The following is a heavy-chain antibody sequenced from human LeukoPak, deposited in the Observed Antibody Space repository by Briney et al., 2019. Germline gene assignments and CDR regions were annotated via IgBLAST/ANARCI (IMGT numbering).Heavy chain of an antibody. D-gene: IGHD2-2*01. CDR2: INHSGST. Sequence: PSETLSLTCAVYGGSFSGYYWSWIRQPPGKGLEWIGEINHSGSTNYNPSLKSRVTISVDTSKNQFSLKLSSVTAADTAVYYCAKDVRDCSSTSCPTYYYYYGMDVWGQGTTVTVSS. CDR1: GGSFSGYY. J-gene: IGHJ6*02. CDR3: AKDVRDCSSTSCPTYYYYYGMDV. V-gene: IGHV4-34*01.